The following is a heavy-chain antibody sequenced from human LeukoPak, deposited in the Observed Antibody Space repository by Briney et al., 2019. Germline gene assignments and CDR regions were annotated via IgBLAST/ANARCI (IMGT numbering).Heavy chain of an antibody. Sequence: SETLSLTCTVSGYSISSDYYWNWIRQPAGKGLEWIGRVYTSGTTNYNPSLNSRVTISLDTSKNQFSLWLSSVTAADTAVYYCARDGRTTSWHPFDYWGQGTLVTVSS. CDR2: VYTSGTT. V-gene: IGHV4-61*02. CDR1: GYSISSDYY. CDR3: ARDGRTTSWHPFDY. D-gene: IGHD2-2*01. J-gene: IGHJ4*02.